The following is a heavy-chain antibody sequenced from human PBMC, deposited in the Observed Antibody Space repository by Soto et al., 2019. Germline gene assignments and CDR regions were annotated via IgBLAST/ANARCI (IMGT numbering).Heavy chain of an antibody. CDR3: ARDRGIPGIAVAGTAPFDY. V-gene: IGHV1-18*01. D-gene: IGHD6-19*01. CDR2: ISAYNGNT. Sequence: ASVKVSCKASGYTFTSYGISWVRQAPGQGLEWMGWISAYNGNTNYAQKLQGRVTMTTDTSTSTAYMELRSLRSDDTAVYYCARDRGIPGIAVAGTAPFDYWGQGTLVTVSS. CDR1: GYTFTSYG. J-gene: IGHJ4*02.